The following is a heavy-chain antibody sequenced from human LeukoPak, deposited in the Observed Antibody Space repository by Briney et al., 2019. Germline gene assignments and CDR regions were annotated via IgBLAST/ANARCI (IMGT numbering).Heavy chain of an antibody. D-gene: IGHD2-21*02. CDR3: ARRVTSNCFDP. CDR1: GDSISSYY. V-gene: IGHV4-59*08. Sequence: KSSETLSLTCTVSGDSISSYYWSWIRQPPGKGLEWIGYMHYSGSSNYNPSLKSRVTTSVDTSQNQFSLKLRSVTAADAAVYYCARRVTSNCFDPWGRGTLVTVTS. J-gene: IGHJ5*02. CDR2: MHYSGSS.